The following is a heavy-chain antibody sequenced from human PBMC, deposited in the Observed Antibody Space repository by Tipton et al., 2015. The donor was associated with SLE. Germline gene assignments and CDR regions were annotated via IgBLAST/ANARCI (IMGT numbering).Heavy chain of an antibody. D-gene: IGHD1-26*01. CDR1: GGSISSGSYY. CDR3: ARDLGGATPFDY. CDR2: IYYSGYT. J-gene: IGHJ4*02. V-gene: IGHV4-61*10. Sequence: TLSLTCTVSGGSISSGSYYWSWIRQPAGKGLEWIGYIYYSGYTYYNPSLKSRVTISVDTSKNQFSLKLSSVTAADTAVYYCARDLGGATPFDYWGQGTLVTVSS.